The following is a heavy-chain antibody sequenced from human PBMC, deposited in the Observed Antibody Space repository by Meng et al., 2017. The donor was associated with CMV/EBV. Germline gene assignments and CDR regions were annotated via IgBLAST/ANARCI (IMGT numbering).Heavy chain of an antibody. CDR2: IYYSGST. Sequence: QHLRESGPCTVNPSETLSFSCTASGGSISSSSFYWCWTRQPPGKGLEWIGSIYYSGSTYYNPSLKSRVTISVDTSKNQFSLKLSSVTAADTAVYYCARGVVTMIVVYDPWGQGTLVTVSS. D-gene: IGHD3-22*01. CDR3: ARGVVTMIVVYDP. V-gene: IGHV4-39*07. CDR1: GGSISSSSFY. J-gene: IGHJ5*02.